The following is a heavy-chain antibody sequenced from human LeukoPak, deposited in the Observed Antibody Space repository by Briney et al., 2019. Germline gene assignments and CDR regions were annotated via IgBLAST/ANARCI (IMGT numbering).Heavy chain of an antibody. J-gene: IGHJ4*02. V-gene: IGHV1-2*02. D-gene: IGHD2-15*01. CDR3: ARSWRFCSGDSCYPIDY. Sequence: ASVKVSCKASGYTFTNYGISWVRQAPGQGLEWMGWINPNSGGTNYAQKFRGRVTMTRDTSISTAYMELSRLRSDDTAVYYCARSWRFCSGDSCYPIDYWGQGTLVTVSS. CDR2: INPNSGGT. CDR1: GYTFTNYG.